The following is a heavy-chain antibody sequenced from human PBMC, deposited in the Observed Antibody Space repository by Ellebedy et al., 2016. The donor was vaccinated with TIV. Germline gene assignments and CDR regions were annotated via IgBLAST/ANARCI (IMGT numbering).Heavy chain of an antibody. CDR1: TGSISSYY. CDR2: IHHSGNS. D-gene: IGHD3-16*01. V-gene: IGHV4-59*01. J-gene: IGHJ6*02. Sequence: MPSETLSLTSTVSTGSISSYYWTWIRQPPGKGLEWIGDIHHSGNSHIHPSLKSRVTLSVDTSNNQFSLDMTSVTAADTATYYCARDLGRYVMDVWGQGTTVTVSS. CDR3: ARDLGRYVMDV.